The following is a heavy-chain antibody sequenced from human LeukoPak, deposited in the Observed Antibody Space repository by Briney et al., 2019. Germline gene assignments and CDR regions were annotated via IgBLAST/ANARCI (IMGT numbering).Heavy chain of an antibody. CDR3: AKGYYSYSYRLSDC. D-gene: IGHD3-22*01. V-gene: IGHV3-23*01. CDR2: ISGSGGSP. J-gene: IGHJ4*02. CDR1: GFTFSTYA. Sequence: PGGSLRLSCAASGFTFSTYAMTWVRQAPGKGLEWVSSISGSGGSPLYTDSVKGRFSISRDNSKNTLYLQMNSLRADDTAVYYCAKGYYSYSYRLSDCWGQGTLVSVSS.